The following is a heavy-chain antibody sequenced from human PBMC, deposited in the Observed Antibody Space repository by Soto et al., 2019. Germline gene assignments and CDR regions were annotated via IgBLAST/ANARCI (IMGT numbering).Heavy chain of an antibody. CDR2: ISYDGTNK. J-gene: IGHJ4*02. CDR1: GLTFSSYA. V-gene: IGHV3-30*14. D-gene: IGHD3-22*01. Sequence: GGSLRLSCAASGLTFSSYAMSWVRQAPGKGLEWVAVISYDGTNKVYADSVKGRFTISRDNSKNTQYLQMSSLRADDTAVYYCVKGEYYYDSSGYYPFDYWGQGTLVTVSS. CDR3: VKGEYYYDSSGYYPFDY.